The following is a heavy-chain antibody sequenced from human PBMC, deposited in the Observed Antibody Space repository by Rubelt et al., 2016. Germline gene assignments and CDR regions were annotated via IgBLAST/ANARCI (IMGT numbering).Heavy chain of an antibody. CDR2: INPSGGNT. D-gene: IGHD1-1*01. J-gene: IGHJ4*02. V-gene: IGHV1-46*01. CDR3: ARGVQNRGTHFDY. Sequence: GDSVGISCKASGYTFISHYIHWVRQAPGQGPEWMGIINPSGGNTNYAQKFQGRVTMTRDTSTGTVYMELSSLRSEDTAVYYCARGVQNRGTHFDYWGQGTLVTVSS. CDR1: GYTFISHY.